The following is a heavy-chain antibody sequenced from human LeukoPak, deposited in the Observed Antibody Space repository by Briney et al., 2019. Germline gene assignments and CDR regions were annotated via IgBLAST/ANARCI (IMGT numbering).Heavy chain of an antibody. J-gene: IGHJ4*02. V-gene: IGHV3-21*01. D-gene: IGHD5-24*01. Sequence: PGGSLRLSCAASGFTFSSYSMNWVRQAPGKGLEWVSSISSSSSYIYYADSVKGRFTISRDNAKNSLYLQMNSLRAEDTAVYYCARDPTMATISYFDYWGQGTLVTVSS. CDR2: ISSSSSYI. CDR1: GFTFSSYS. CDR3: ARDPTMATISYFDY.